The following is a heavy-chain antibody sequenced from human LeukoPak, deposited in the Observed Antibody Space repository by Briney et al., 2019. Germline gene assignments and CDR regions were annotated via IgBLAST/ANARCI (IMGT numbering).Heavy chain of an antibody. V-gene: IGHV3-66*01. J-gene: IGHJ4*02. CDR1: GFTVSSNY. CDR2: IYSGGST. D-gene: IGHD3-22*01. CDR3: ARTPVGHYYYDSSGYLLRANYFDY. Sequence: GGSLRLSCAASGFTVSSNYMSWVRQAPGKGLEWVSVIYSGGSTYYADSVKGRFTISRDNSKNTLYLQMNSLRAEDTAVYYCARTPVGHYYYDSSGYLLRANYFDYWGQGTLVTVSS.